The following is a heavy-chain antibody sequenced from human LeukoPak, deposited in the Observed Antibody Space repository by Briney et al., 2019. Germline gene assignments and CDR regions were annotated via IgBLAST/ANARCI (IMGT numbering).Heavy chain of an antibody. Sequence: GSVKVSCKASGYTFTSFGISWVRQAPGQGLEWMGWISAYNGYTDYAQKLQFRVTMTTDTSTSTAYMELRSLRSDDTAVYYCARDKAVTTEVTQHSQHWGQGTLVTVSS. CDR3: ARDKAVTTEVTQHSQH. V-gene: IGHV1-18*01. CDR2: ISAYNGYT. CDR1: GYTFTSFG. J-gene: IGHJ1*01. D-gene: IGHD4-23*01.